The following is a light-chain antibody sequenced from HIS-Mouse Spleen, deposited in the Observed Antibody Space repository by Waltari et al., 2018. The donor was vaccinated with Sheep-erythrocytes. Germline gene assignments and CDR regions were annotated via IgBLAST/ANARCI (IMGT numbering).Light chain of an antibody. Sequence: QSALTQPRSVSGSPGQSVTISCTGTSSDVGGYNYVSWYQQHPGQAPKLMIYDVSKRPSAVPDRCSGAKSGNTASLTISGLQAEDEADYYCCSYAGSYNHVFATGTKVTVL. CDR3: CSYAGSYNHV. J-gene: IGLJ1*01. CDR2: DVS. CDR1: SSDVGGYNY. V-gene: IGLV2-11*01.